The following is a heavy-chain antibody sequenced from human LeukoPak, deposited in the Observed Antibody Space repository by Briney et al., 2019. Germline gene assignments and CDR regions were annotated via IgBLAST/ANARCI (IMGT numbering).Heavy chain of an antibody. D-gene: IGHD4-17*01. CDR1: GFIFSNYG. CDR2: ISSDSSYI. V-gene: IGHV3-21*01. Sequence: GGSLRLSCAASGFIFSNYGMHWVRQAPGKGLEWVSSISSDSSYIYYADAVHGRFTVSRDNAKYSLYLQMNSLRAEDTAVYYCVRGSYGAYDYWGQGSLVTVSS. CDR3: VRGSYGAYDY. J-gene: IGHJ4*02.